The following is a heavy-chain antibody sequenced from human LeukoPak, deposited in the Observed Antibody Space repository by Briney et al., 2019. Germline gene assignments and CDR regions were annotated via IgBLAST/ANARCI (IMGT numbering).Heavy chain of an antibody. D-gene: IGHD3-22*01. CDR3: ARQTYYYDSSGYYNGPYYFDY. J-gene: IGHJ4*02. CDR2: IKQDGSEK. Sequence: GGSLRLSCAASGFTFSSYWMSWVRQAPGKGLEWVANIKQDGSEKYYVDSVKGRFTISRDNAKNSLYLQMNSLGAEDTAVYYCARQTYYYDSSGYYNGPYYFDYWGQGTLVTVSS. V-gene: IGHV3-7*01. CDR1: GFTFSSYW.